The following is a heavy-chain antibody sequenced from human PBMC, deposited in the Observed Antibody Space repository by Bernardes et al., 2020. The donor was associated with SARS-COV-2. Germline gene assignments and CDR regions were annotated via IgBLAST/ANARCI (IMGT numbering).Heavy chain of an antibody. CDR1: GGSISSYY. CDR2: IFYSGTT. J-gene: IGHJ6*02. Sequence: SETLSLTCTVSGGSISSYYWTWIRQPPGKGLEWLGNIFYSGTTNYNPSLKSRGTISVDTSKNQFSLKLTSVTAADTAVYYCARVDWLLYGMDVWGQGTTVTVSS. V-gene: IGHV4-59*01. CDR3: ARVDWLLYGMDV. D-gene: IGHD3-22*01.